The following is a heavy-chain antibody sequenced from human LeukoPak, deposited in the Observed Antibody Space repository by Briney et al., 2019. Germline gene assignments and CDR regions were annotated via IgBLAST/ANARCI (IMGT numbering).Heavy chain of an antibody. CDR2: ISSSGSTI. J-gene: IGHJ4*02. CDR1: GFTFSSYE. Sequence: GGSLRLSCSVSGFTFSSYEMNWVRQAPGKGLEWVSYISSSGSTIYYADSVKGRFTISRDNAKNSLYLQMNSLRAEDTAVYYCARDRVRRYFDYWGQGTLVTVSS. D-gene: IGHD1-1*01. V-gene: IGHV3-48*03. CDR3: ARDRVRRYFDY.